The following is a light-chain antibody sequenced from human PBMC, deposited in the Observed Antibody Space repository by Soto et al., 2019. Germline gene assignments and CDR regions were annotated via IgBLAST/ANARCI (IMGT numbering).Light chain of an antibody. J-gene: IGKJ2*02. Sequence: EIVMTQSPATLXVSPGETDTXSXRASQSVSSNLAWYQQKPGQAPRLLIYDASTRATGIPARFSGSGSGTEFTLTISSLQSEDFAVYYCQQYSKWPRTFGQGTKLEIK. CDR1: QSVSSN. V-gene: IGKV3-15*01. CDR2: DAS. CDR3: QQYSKWPRT.